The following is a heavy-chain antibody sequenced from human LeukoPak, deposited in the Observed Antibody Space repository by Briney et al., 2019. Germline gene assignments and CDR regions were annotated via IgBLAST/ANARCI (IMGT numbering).Heavy chain of an antibody. V-gene: IGHV3-21*01. CDR1: GFTFSSYS. D-gene: IGHD3-3*01. CDR2: ISSSSSYI. J-gene: IGHJ4*02. CDR3: ARDRQSTIFGVVITGEFDY. Sequence: PGGSLRLSCAASGFTFSSYSMNWVRQAPGKGLEWVSSISSSSSYIYYAGSVKGRFTISRDNAKNSLYLQMNSLRAEDTAVYYCARDRQSTIFGVVITGEFDYWGQGTLVTVSS.